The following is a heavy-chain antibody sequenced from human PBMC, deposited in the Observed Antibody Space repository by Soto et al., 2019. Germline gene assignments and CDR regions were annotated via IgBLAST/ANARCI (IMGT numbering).Heavy chain of an antibody. CDR3: AVAVAGPTAIGY. Sequence: HPGGSLRLSCAASGFTFSSYWMHWVRQAPGKGLVWVSRINSDGSGTSYADSVKGRFTISRDNAKNTLYLQMNSLRAEDTAVYYCAVAVAGPTAIGYWGQGTLVTVSS. V-gene: IGHV3-74*01. CDR1: GFTFSSYW. CDR2: INSDGSGT. D-gene: IGHD6-19*01. J-gene: IGHJ4*02.